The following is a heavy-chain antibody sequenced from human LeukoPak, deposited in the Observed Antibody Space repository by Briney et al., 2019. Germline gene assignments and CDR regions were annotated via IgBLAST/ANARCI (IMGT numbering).Heavy chain of an antibody. V-gene: IGHV1-69*04. CDR3: ARNEVITMVRGTILNWFDP. J-gene: IGHJ5*02. CDR1: GGTFSSYA. CDR2: IIPILGIA. D-gene: IGHD3-10*01. Sequence: GASVKVSCKASGGTFSSYAISWVRQAPGQGLEWMGRIIPILGIANYAQKFQGRVTITADKSTSTAYMELSSLRSEDTAVYYCARNEVITMVRGTILNWFDPWGQGTLVTVSS.